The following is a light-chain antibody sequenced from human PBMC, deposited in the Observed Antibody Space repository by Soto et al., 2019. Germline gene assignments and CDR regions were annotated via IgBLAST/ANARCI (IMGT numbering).Light chain of an antibody. CDR2: ANS. Sequence: QLVLTQPPSVSGAPGQRVTISCTGSSSNIGAGYDVHWYQQLPGRAPKLLIYANSNRPSGVPDRFSGSRSGTSASPAITGLQAEDEADYSCQSYDSSLSGFYVFGTGTKLTVL. J-gene: IGLJ1*01. CDR3: QSYDSSLSGFYV. CDR1: SSNIGAGYD. V-gene: IGLV1-40*01.